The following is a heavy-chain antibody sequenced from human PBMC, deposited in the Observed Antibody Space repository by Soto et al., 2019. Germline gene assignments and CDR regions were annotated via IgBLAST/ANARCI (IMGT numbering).Heavy chain of an antibody. CDR2: INSDGSSI. Sequence: EVQLVESGGGLVQPGGSLRLSCATSGFTFTNYWMHWVRQVPGKGLQWLSRINSDGSSIDYADSVKDRFTISRDNAKIRLYLQRDSLRAEDKAVYYCARGPIQRLRLGELSITPTLNFDYWGQGTLVTVSS. D-gene: IGHD3-16*02. CDR1: GFTFTNYW. V-gene: IGHV3-74*01. CDR3: ARGPIQRLRLGELSITPTLNFDY. J-gene: IGHJ4*02.